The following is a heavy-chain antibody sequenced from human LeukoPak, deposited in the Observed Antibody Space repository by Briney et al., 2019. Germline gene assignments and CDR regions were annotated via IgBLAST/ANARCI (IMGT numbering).Heavy chain of an antibody. D-gene: IGHD1-26*01. CDR2: VDPEDGET. Sequence: ASVKVSCKVSGYTFTDYYIHWVQQAPGKGLEWMGLVDPEDGETIYAEKFQGRVTITADTSTDTAYIELSSLRSEDTAVYYCATDGRETSGPWGQGTLVTVSS. CDR3: ATDGRETSGP. CDR1: GYTFTDYY. J-gene: IGHJ5*02. V-gene: IGHV1-69-2*01.